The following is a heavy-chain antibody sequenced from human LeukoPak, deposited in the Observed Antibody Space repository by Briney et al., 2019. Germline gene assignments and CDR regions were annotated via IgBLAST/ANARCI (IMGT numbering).Heavy chain of an antibody. J-gene: IGHJ4*02. CDR2: INPNSGDT. V-gene: IGHV1-2*02. CDR3: ARDERYDSSGYPFDY. D-gene: IGHD3-22*01. CDR1: GYTFTGYF. Sequence: ASVKVSCKASGYTFTGYFIHWVRQAPGQGLEWMGWINPNSGDTNYAQKFQGRVTMTRDTSISTAYMELSRLRSDDTAVYCCARDERYDSSGYPFDYWGQGTLVTVSS.